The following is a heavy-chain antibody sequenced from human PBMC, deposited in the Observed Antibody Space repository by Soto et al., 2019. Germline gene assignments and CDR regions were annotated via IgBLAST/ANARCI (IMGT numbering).Heavy chain of an antibody. CDR1: GGSISSSSYY. Sequence: SETLSLTCTVSGGSISSSSYYWGWIRQPPGKGLEWIGSIYYSGSTYYNPSLKSRVTISVDTSKNQFSLKLSSVTAADTAVYYCARTQLRSSGLDYWGQGTLVTVSS. D-gene: IGHD6-19*01. CDR3: ARTQLRSSGLDY. J-gene: IGHJ4*02. CDR2: IYYSGST. V-gene: IGHV4-39*01.